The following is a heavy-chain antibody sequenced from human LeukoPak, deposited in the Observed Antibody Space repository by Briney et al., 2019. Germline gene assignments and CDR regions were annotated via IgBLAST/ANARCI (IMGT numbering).Heavy chain of an antibody. V-gene: IGHV4-30-4*01. CDR3: ARDLLNEGNHLDY. CDR1: GGSISSGDFY. Sequence: SETLSLTCTVSGGSISSGDFYWSWIRQPPGKGLEWIGYIYYSGSTYYNPSLKSRVTISVDTSKNQFSLKLSSVTAADTAVYYCARDLLNEGNHLDYWGQGTLVTVSS. J-gene: IGHJ4*02. D-gene: IGHD4-23*01. CDR2: IYYSGST.